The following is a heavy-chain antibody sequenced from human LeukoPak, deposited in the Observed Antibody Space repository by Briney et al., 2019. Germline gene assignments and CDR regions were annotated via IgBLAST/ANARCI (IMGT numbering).Heavy chain of an antibody. CDR1: GFTFSDYY. CDR2: ISSSGSTT. CDR3: AKDRLGYSYGSLESLFDY. Sequence: MSGGSLRLSCAASGFTFSDYYMSWIRQAPGKGLEWVSYISSSGSTTYYADSVKGRFTISRDNSKNTLYLQMNSLRAEDTAVYYCAKDRLGYSYGSLESLFDYWGQGTLVTVSS. V-gene: IGHV3-11*01. D-gene: IGHD5-18*01. J-gene: IGHJ4*02.